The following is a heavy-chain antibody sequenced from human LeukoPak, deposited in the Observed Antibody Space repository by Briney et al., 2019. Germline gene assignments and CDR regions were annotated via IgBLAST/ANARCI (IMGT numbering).Heavy chain of an antibody. Sequence: AVKVSCKASGGTFSSYAISWVRQAPGQGLEWMGGIIPIFGTANYAQKFQGRVTITADESTSTAYMELSSLRSEDTAVYYCARRYGVLNGYHLYFDYWGEGNLVTVSS. CDR2: IIPIFGTA. J-gene: IGHJ4*02. D-gene: IGHD5-24*01. CDR3: ARRYGVLNGYHLYFDY. CDR1: GGTFSSYA. V-gene: IGHV1-69*13.